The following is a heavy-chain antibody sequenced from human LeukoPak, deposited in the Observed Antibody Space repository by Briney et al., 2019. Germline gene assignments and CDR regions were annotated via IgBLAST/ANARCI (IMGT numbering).Heavy chain of an antibody. CDR2: ISTNGGST. D-gene: IGHD3-10*01. CDR3: ARWYYYASGSSGMDV. V-gene: IGHV3-64*01. CDR1: GFTFNTNW. J-gene: IGHJ6*02. Sequence: PGGSLRLSCAASGFTFNTNWMHWVRQAPGKGLEYVSGISTNGGSTYYANSVKGRFTISRENSKNTLYLRMGSLRAEDMALYYCARWYYYASGSSGMDVWGQGTTVTVSS.